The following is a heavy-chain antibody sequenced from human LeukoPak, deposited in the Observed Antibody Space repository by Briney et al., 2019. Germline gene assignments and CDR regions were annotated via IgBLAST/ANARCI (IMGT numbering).Heavy chain of an antibody. V-gene: IGHV4-31*01. CDR2: IYNSGST. CDR1: GGSISSGAYQ. J-gene: IGHJ4*02. Sequence: SSETLSLTCTVSGGSISSGAYQWSWIRQHPGKGLEWIGYIYNSGSTYYNPSLKSQVAISLDTSKNQFSLRLSSVTDADTAVYYCARAHGDYIYFDCWGRGTLITVSS. CDR3: ARAHGDYIYFDC. D-gene: IGHD4-17*01.